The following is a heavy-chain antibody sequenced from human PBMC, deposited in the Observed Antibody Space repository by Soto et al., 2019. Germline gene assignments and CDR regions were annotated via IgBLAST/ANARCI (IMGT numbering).Heavy chain of an antibody. Sequence: QVHLVQSGAEVKKPGASVTVSCRASGYTFTGYYIHWVRQAPGQGLEWMGWINPNSGGANIAQKFQGWATMTRDTSTTTTYMELSSLRSNDSADYYCARDYCDGSASYGLEIWGQGTLVTVAS. CDR3: ARDYCDGSASYGLEI. V-gene: IGHV1-2*04. CDR1: GYTFTGYY. J-gene: IGHJ3*02. D-gene: IGHD2-21*01. CDR2: INPNSGGA.